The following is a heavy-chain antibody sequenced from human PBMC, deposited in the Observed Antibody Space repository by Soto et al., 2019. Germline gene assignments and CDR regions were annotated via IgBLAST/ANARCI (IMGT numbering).Heavy chain of an antibody. CDR3: TAHEEGAPWAGGFDS. CDR1: GFRFRTRA. Sequence: PGGSLRLSCVASGFRFRTRAMSWVRQAPGKGLEWVASIRPGGDSTYHADSVKGRFAVSRDNSNVTLYLQMDSLRVEDTAIYYCTAHEEGAPWAGGFDSWGQGTLVTVSS. D-gene: IGHD1-26*01. CDR2: IRPGGDST. V-gene: IGHV3-23*01. J-gene: IGHJ5*01.